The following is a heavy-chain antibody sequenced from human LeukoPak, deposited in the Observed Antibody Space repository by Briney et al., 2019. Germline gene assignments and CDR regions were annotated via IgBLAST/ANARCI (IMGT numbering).Heavy chain of an antibody. J-gene: IGHJ4*02. D-gene: IGHD4-17*01. Sequence: SETLSLTCTVSGGSIRSYWSWIRQPAGKGLEWIGRIYGSGSTDYNPSLKSRVTMSIDTSKNQFSLNLISVTAADTAVYYCARGCHDYGDYVFYFDYWGQGTLVTVSS. CDR2: IYGSGST. CDR3: ARGCHDYGDYVFYFDY. V-gene: IGHV4-4*07. CDR1: GGSIRSY.